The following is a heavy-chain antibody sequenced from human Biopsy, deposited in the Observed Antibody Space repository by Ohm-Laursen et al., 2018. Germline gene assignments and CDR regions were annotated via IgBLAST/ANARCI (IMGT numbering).Heavy chain of an antibody. D-gene: IGHD3-3*01. J-gene: IGHJ4*02. V-gene: IGHV4-59*01. CDR1: GDSISNYY. Sequence: SETLSLTCNITGDSISNYYWSWIRQSPGKGLEWIGYLFYSGNTNSNPTNYSPSLESRVSMSVDTTKNQFSLNLASVIAEDTAVYYCARAPHSVWNGLHYFDCRGQGTLVTVSS. CDR3: ARAPHSVWNGLHYFDC. CDR2: LFYSGNTNSNPT.